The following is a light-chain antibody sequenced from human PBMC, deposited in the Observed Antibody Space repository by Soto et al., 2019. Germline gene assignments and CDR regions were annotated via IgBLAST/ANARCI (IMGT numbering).Light chain of an antibody. V-gene: IGLV2-23*01. CDR2: EGS. CDR1: SSDVGRYNL. Sequence: QSALTQPASVSGSPGQSITISCTGTSSDVGRYNLVSWYQQHPGKAPKLMIYEGSKRPSGVSNRFSGSKSGNTASLTISGLQAEDEADYYCCSYAGSSTVVFVGGTELTVL. J-gene: IGLJ2*01. CDR3: CSYAGSSTVV.